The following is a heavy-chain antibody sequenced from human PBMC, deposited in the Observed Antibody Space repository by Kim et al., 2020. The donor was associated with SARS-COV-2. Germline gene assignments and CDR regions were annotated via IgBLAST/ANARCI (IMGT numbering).Heavy chain of an antibody. Sequence: GGSLRLSCAASGFTFSSYAMSWVRQAPGKGLEWVSAISGSGGSTYYADSVKGRFTISRDNSKNTLYLQMNSLRAEDTAVYYCAKVGRYFDWLIQPHSGTVGAFDIWGQGTMVTVSS. CDR2: ISGSGGST. CDR3: AKVGRYFDWLIQPHSGTVGAFDI. CDR1: GFTFSSYA. J-gene: IGHJ3*02. D-gene: IGHD3-9*01. V-gene: IGHV3-23*01.